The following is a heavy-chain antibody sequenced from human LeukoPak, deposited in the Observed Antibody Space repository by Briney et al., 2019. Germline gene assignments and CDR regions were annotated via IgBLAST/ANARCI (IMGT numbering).Heavy chain of an antibody. D-gene: IGHD3-10*01. CDR3: ARHYGSGTYYYYFDY. CDR2: IKQDGSQK. CDR1: GFTFSIYW. J-gene: IGHJ4*02. Sequence: GGSLRLSWAASGFTFSIYWMSWVRQAPGKGLEWVANIKQDGSQKYYVDSVKGRCTISRDNAKNSLYLQMNSLRAEDTAVYYCARHYGSGTYYYYFDYWGQGTLVTVSS. V-gene: IGHV3-7*01.